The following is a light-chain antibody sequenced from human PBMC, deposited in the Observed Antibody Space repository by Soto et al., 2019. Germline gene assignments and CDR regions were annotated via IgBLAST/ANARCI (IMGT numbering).Light chain of an antibody. V-gene: IGKV3-15*01. CDR1: QSVSGN. CDR3: QQYTHWPPIT. Sequence: EIVMTQSPATLSVSPGERATLSCRASQSVSGNLAWYQQRPGQAPRRLIYGASTRATGIPARFSGSGSGTAFNLTISSLQSEDFAVYYCQQYTHWPPITFGGGTKVEIK. CDR2: GAS. J-gene: IGKJ4*01.